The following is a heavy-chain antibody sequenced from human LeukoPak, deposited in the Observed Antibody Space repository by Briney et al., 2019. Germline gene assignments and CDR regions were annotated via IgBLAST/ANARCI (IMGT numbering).Heavy chain of an antibody. D-gene: IGHD3-10*02. J-gene: IGHJ4*02. Sequence: GLECIASIYYTGSTYYNPSLKSRVTIPVATSKNQFSLKLSSVTAADTAVYYCARGMFLNDYWGQGTLVTVSS. CDR3: ARGMFLNDY. CDR2: IYYTGST. V-gene: IGHV4-39*01.